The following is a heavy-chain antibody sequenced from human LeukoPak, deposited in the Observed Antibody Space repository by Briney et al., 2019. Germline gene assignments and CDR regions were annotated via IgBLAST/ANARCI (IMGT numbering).Heavy chain of an antibody. J-gene: IGHJ4*02. V-gene: IGHV4-61*02. CDR1: GGSISSGSYY. CDR3: AREVGSFDY. CDR2: IYTSGST. Sequence: PSETLSLTCTISGGSISSGSYYWSWIRQPAGKGLEWIGRIYTSGSTNYNPSLKSRVTISVDTSKNQFSLKLSSVTATDTAVYYCAREVGSFDYWGQGTLVTVSS. D-gene: IGHD1-26*01.